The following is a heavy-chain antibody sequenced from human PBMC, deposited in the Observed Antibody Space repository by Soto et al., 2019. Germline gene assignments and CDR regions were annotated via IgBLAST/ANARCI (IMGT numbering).Heavy chain of an antibody. V-gene: IGHV1-3*01. J-gene: IGHJ3*02. CDR3: ARSLLRLGELSLYHAAFDM. CDR2: INANNRNT. D-gene: IGHD3-16*02. Sequence: ASVKVSCKASGYTFTTYAMHWVRQAPGQRLEWMGWINANNRNTKYSQKFQGRFTITRDTSASTAYMELSSLRSEDTAVYYCARSLLRLGELSLYHAAFDMWAQGTMVTVSS. CDR1: GYTFTTYA.